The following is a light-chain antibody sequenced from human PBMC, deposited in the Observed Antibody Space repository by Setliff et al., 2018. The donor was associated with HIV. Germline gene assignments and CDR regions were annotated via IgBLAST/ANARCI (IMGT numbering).Light chain of an antibody. Sequence: QSALTQPPSASGSPGQSVTISCTGTSSDVGGYKYVSWYQHHPGKAPKLLIYEVDNRPSGVSNRFSGSKSGNTASLTISGLQAEDEADYFCTSFTSTSPYVFGTGTKVTVL. CDR3: TSFTSTSPYV. V-gene: IGLV2-14*01. CDR2: EVD. J-gene: IGLJ1*01. CDR1: SSDVGGYKY.